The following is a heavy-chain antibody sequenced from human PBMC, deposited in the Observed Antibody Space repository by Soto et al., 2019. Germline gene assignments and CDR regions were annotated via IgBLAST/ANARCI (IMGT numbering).Heavy chain of an antibody. V-gene: IGHV1-24*01. Sequence: ASVKVSCKVSGYTLTELSMHWVRQAAGKGLEWMGGFDPEDGETIYAQKFQGRVTMTEDTSTDTAYMELSSLRSEDTAVYYCAVSYCRGHCYHNLLRLWGQATLVIVS. J-gene: IGHJ4*02. D-gene: IGHD2-21*02. CDR3: AVSYCRGHCYHNLLRL. CDR2: FDPEDGET. CDR1: GYTLTELS.